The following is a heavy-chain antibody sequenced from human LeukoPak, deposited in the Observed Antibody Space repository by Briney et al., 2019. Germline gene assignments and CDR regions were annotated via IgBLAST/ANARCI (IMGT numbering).Heavy chain of an antibody. CDR1: GYTFTGYY. Sequence: ASAKVSCKASGYTFTGYYMHWVRQAPGQGLEWMGWINPNSGGTNYAQKFQGRVTMTRDTSISTAYMELSRLRSDDTAVYYCARGSSSWYRFQTYYYYGMDVWGQGTTVTVSS. V-gene: IGHV1-2*02. CDR2: INPNSGGT. J-gene: IGHJ6*02. CDR3: ARGSSSWYRFQTYYYYGMDV. D-gene: IGHD6-13*01.